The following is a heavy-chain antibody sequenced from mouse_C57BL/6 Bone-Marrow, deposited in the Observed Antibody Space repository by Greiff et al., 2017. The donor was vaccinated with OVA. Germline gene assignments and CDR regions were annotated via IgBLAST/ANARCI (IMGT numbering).Heavy chain of an antibody. J-gene: IGHJ1*03. V-gene: IGHV1-55*01. Sequence: VQLQQPGAELVKPGASVKMSCKASGYTFTSYWITWVKQRPGQGLEWIGDIYPGSGSTNYNEKFKSKATLTVDTSSSTAYMQLSSLTSEDSAVYYCARKDYYVSTPYFDVWGTGTTVTVSS. CDR3: ARKDYYVSTPYFDV. CDR1: GYTFTSYW. CDR2: IYPGSGST. D-gene: IGHD1-1*01.